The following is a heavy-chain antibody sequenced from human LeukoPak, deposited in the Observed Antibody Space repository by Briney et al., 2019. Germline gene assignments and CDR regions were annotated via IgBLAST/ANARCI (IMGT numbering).Heavy chain of an antibody. J-gene: IGHJ5*02. V-gene: IGHV1-69*13. Sequence: ASVKVSCKASGGTFSSYAISWVRQAPGQGLEWMGGIIPIFGTANYAQKFQGRVTITADESTSTAYMELNSLRSDDTAVYYCARDGLRYDSSGYQRFDPWGQGTLVTVSS. CDR2: IIPIFGTA. CDR3: ARDGLRYDSSGYQRFDP. D-gene: IGHD3-22*01. CDR1: GGTFSSYA.